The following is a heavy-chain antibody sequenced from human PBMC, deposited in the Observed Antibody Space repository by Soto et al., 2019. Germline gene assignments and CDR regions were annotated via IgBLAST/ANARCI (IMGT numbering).Heavy chain of an antibody. V-gene: IGHV3-73*01. Sequence: PGGSLRLSCAASGFTFSDSALHWVRQASGKGLEWVGRIRTKVNDHATIYTASVRGRFTISRDDSKNTAFLQMDSLKTEDTAIYYCTRPNDSGDYDWYFDLWGRGTLVTV. J-gene: IGHJ2*01. CDR3: TRPNDSGDYDWYFDL. D-gene: IGHD4-17*01. CDR2: IRTKVNDHAT. CDR1: GFTFSDSA.